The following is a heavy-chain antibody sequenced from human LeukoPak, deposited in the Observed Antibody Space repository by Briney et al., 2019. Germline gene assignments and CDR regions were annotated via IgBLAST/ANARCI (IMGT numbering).Heavy chain of an antibody. Sequence: GESLKISCKGSGYSFTNYWIGWVRQMPGKGLEWMGIIYPGDSDATYSPSFQGQVTISADKSISTAYLQWSSLKASDTAMYYCARGFMVRGVIDFDYWGQGTLVTVSS. V-gene: IGHV5-51*01. CDR3: ARGFMVRGVIDFDY. CDR1: GYSFTNYW. J-gene: IGHJ4*02. D-gene: IGHD3-10*01. CDR2: IYPGDSDA.